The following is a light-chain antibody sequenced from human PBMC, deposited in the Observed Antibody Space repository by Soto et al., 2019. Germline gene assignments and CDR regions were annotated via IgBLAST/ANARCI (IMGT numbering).Light chain of an antibody. Sequence: EVVLTQSPATLSLSPGERATLSCRASQSVGSYLGWYQQKPGQAPRLLIYDASNRATGIPARFSGSGSGTDFTLTLSSLEPEDFAVYYCQQRINWPPTFGGGTKVEIK. CDR2: DAS. CDR1: QSVGSY. J-gene: IGKJ4*01. CDR3: QQRINWPPT. V-gene: IGKV3-11*01.